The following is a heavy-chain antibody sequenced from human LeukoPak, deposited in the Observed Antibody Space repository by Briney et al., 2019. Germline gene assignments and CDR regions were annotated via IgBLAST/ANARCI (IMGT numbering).Heavy chain of an antibody. CDR3: ARVVTDSSSWSSPVPAEYFQH. V-gene: IGHV1-69*05. D-gene: IGHD6-13*01. J-gene: IGHJ1*01. CDR1: GGTFNSYA. Sequence: SVKVSCKASGGTFNSYAISWVRQAPGQGLEWMGRIIPIFGTANYAQKFQGRVTITTDESTSTAYMELSSLRSEDTAVYYCARVVTDSSSWSSPVPAEYFQHWGQGTLVTVSS. CDR2: IIPIFGTA.